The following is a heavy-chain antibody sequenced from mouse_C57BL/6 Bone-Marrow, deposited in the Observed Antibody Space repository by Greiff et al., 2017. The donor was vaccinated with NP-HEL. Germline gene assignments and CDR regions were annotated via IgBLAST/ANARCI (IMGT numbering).Heavy chain of an antibody. D-gene: IGHD1-1*01. CDR1: GFNIKDDY. Sequence: VHVKQSGAELVRPGASVKLSCTASGFNIKDDYMHWVKQRPEQGLEWIGWIDPENGDTEYASKFQGKATITADTSSNTAYLQLSSLTSEDTAVYYCTRGYGSIYYAMDYWGQGTSVTVSS. V-gene: IGHV14-4*01. J-gene: IGHJ4*01. CDR3: TRGYGSIYYAMDY. CDR2: IDPENGDT.